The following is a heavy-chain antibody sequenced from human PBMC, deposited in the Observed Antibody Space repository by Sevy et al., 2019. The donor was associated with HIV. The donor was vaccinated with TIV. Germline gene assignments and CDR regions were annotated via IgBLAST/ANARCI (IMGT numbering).Heavy chain of an antibody. CDR2: IWFHGTKE. CDR1: GFTFSSYG. V-gene: IGHV3-33*07. D-gene: IGHD6-19*01. CDR3: ARDRGVAGTRDFDY. Sequence: GGSLRLSCATSGFTFSSYGMYWVRQAPGKGLEWVSLIWFHGTKEYYSDSVKGRFTVSRDNSKNTLYLQLTSLRPEDTAVYYCARDRGVAGTRDFDYWGQGTLVTVSS. J-gene: IGHJ4*02.